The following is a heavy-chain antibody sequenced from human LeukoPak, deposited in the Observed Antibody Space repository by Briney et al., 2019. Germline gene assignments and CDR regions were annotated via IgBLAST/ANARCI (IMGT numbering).Heavy chain of an antibody. CDR1: GVTLSPYG. CDR2: IWYDGSNK. V-gene: IGHV3-33*08. D-gene: IGHD1-26*01. CDR3: ARGQLLGDY. J-gene: IGHJ4*02. Sequence: QPGGSLRLSCAASGVTLSPYGMHWVRQAPGKGLEWVAVIWYDGSNKYYADSVKGRFTIPRDNSKSTLYLQMNSLRVDDTAVYFCARGQLLGDYWGQGTLVSVSS.